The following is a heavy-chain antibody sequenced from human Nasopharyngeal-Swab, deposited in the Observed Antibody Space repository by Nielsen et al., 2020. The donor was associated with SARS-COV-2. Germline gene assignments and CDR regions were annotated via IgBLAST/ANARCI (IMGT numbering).Heavy chain of an antibody. V-gene: IGHV1-2*06. CDR3: ARPLGSSPSNWFDP. D-gene: IGHD6-13*01. CDR2: INPNSGGT. Sequence: ASVKVSCKASGYTFTDYYMHWVRQAPGQGLEWMGRINPNSGGTNYAQKFQGRVTMTRDTSISTAYMELSRLRSDDTAVYYCARPLGSSPSNWFDPWGQGTLVTVSS. CDR1: GYTFTDYY. J-gene: IGHJ5*02.